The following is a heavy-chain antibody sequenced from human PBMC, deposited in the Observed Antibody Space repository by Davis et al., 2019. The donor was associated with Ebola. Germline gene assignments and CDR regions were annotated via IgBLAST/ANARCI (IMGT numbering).Heavy chain of an antibody. CDR1: GGTFSSYA. CDR3: ARAGEYSSSSNYYYGMDV. CDR2: IIPIFGTA. J-gene: IGHJ6*02. D-gene: IGHD6-6*01. Sequence: AASVKVSCKASGGTFSSYAISWVRQAPGQGLEWMGGIIPIFGTANYAQKFQGRVTITADESTSTAYMELSSLRSEDTAVYYCARAGEYSSSSNYYYGMDVWGQGTTVTVSS. V-gene: IGHV1-69*13.